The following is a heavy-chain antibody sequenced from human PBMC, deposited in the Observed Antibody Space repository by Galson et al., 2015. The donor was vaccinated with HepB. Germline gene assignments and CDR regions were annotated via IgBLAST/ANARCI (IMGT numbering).Heavy chain of an antibody. CDR1: GFSLSTSGMR. V-gene: IGHV2-70*04. D-gene: IGHD3-16*01. CDR3: ARETYDQFNY. CDR2: IDWDEDK. Sequence: PALVKPTQTLTLTCTFSGFSLSTSGMRVSWIRQPPGKALEWLARIDWDEDKFYSTSLKTRLTISKDTSKNQVVLTMTNMDPVDTSTYYCARETYDQFNYLRQGTLVTVAS. J-gene: IGHJ4*02.